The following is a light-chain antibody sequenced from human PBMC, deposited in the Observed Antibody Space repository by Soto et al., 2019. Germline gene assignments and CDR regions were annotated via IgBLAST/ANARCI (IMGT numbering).Light chain of an antibody. CDR1: SSDVGGYNY. J-gene: IGLJ1*01. CDR3: SSYTSSSTYV. V-gene: IGLV2-14*01. CDR2: EVS. Sequence: SVLTQPASVSGSPGQSITISCTGTSSDVGGYNYVSRYQQHPGKAPKLMIYEVSNRPSGVSNRFSGSKSGNTASLTISGLQAEDEADYYCSSYTSSSTYVFGTGTRSPS.